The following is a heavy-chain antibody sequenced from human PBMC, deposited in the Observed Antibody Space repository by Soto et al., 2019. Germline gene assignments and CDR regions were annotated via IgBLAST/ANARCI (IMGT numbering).Heavy chain of an antibody. CDR1: GYTLTELS. V-gene: IGHV1-24*01. J-gene: IGHJ4*01. CDR3: ATDMGGGGDYYDSSGADY. CDR2: FDPEDGET. Sequence: ASLKVSGQVSGYTLTELSLYWVRHAPGKGLEWMVGFDPEDGETIYAQKFQGRVTMTEDTSTDTAYMELSSLRSEDTAVYYCATDMGGGGDYYDSSGADYWG. D-gene: IGHD3-22*01.